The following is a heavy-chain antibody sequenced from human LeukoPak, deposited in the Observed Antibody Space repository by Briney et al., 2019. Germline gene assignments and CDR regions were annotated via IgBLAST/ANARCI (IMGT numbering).Heavy chain of an antibody. D-gene: IGHD4-23*01. J-gene: IGHJ4*02. Sequence: PGGSLRLSCAASGFTFNNFGMHWVRQAPGKGLEWVSFIGSEGVHKYYADSVKGGFTISKDNSKARLYLQMNSLRPEDTAVYYCAKDLHGGYSSDYWGQGTLVTVFS. CDR3: AKDLHGGYSSDY. CDR1: GFTFNNFG. CDR2: IGSEGVHK. V-gene: IGHV3-30*02.